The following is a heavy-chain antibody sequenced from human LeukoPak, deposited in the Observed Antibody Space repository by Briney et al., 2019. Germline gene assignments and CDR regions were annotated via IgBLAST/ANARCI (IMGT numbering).Heavy chain of an antibody. CDR1: GASISSGNYY. D-gene: IGHD1-26*01. J-gene: IGHJ4*02. CDR2: LHTTGGT. CDR3: ARGPWAI. Sequence: SETLSLTCIVSGASISSGNYYWTWIRQPAGKGLEWIGRLHTTGGTNYNPSFKSRLSISGDTSKNQFSLQLSSVTAADTAVYYCARGPWAIWGQGTLVTVSS. V-gene: IGHV4-61*02.